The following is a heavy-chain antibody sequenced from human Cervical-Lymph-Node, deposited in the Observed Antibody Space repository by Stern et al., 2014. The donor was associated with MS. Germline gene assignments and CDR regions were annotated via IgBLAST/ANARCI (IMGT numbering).Heavy chain of an antibody. Sequence: EVQLVEYGGGLVQPGRSLRLCCVASGFRFDEYNMQWVRQAPGQRMEWVSGISWNSDNIGYAASVKGRFTISRDNAKNSLYLQMDSLRAEDTALYYCASNPFYYYGLDVWGQGTTVTVSS. CDR1: GFRFDEYN. J-gene: IGHJ6*02. D-gene: IGHD1-14*01. V-gene: IGHV3-9*01. CDR2: ISWNSDNI. CDR3: ASNPFYYYGLDV.